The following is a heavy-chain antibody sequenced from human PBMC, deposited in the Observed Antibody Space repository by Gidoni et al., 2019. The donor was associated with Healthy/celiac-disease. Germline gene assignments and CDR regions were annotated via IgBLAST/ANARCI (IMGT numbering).Heavy chain of an antibody. CDR3: AKPPSPYYDFWSGYLNHY. CDR1: GFTFSSYA. V-gene: IGHV3-23*01. D-gene: IGHD3-3*01. Sequence: EVQLLESGGGLVQPGGSLRLSCAASGFTFSSYAMSWVRQAPGKGLEWVSAISGSGGSTYYADSVKGRFTISRDNSKNTLYLQMNSLRAEDTAVYYCAKPPSPYYDFWSGYLNHYWGQGTLVTVSS. J-gene: IGHJ4*02. CDR2: ISGSGGST.